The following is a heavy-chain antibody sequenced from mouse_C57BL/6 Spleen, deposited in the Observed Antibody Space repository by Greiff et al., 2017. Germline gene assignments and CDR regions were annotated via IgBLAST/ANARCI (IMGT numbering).Heavy chain of an antibody. Sequence: QVQLQQPGAELVLPGASVKLSCKASGYTFPSYWMPWVQQRPGQGLEWIGEIDPSDSYTNYTQTIKGKSTLTVDKSSSTAYMQLSSLTSEDSAVYYCARYSNYADYWGQGTTLTVSS. V-gene: IGHV1-69*01. J-gene: IGHJ2*01. CDR1: GYTFPSYW. CDR3: ARYSNYADY. CDR2: IDPSDSYT.